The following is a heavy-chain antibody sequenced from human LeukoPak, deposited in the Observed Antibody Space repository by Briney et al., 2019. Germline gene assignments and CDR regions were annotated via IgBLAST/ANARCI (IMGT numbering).Heavy chain of an antibody. Sequence: GGSLRLSCAASGFTFSTYWMSWVRQAPGKRLEWVATIKQDGSEKYYVGSEKGRFTSSRDNAKNSLYLQMSSLRAEDTAVYYCARERGSPYYYMDVWGKGTTVTVSS. CDR1: GFTFSTYW. CDR3: ARERGSPYYYMDV. CDR2: IKQDGSEK. J-gene: IGHJ6*03. V-gene: IGHV3-7*01.